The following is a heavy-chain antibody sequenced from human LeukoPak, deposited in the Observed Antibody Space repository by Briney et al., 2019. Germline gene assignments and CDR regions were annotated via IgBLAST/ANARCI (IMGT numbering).Heavy chain of an antibody. D-gene: IGHD3-10*01. CDR1: GYTFTSYD. CDR3: ARSCRWEVGYGSGN. V-gene: IGHV1-8*03. CDR2: MNPNSGNT. J-gene: IGHJ4*02. Sequence: ASVKVSCKASGYTFTSYDINWVRQATGQGLEWMGWMNPNSGNTGYAQKFQGRVTITRNTSISTAYMELSSLRSEDTAVYYCARSCRWEVGYGSGNWGQGTLVTVSS.